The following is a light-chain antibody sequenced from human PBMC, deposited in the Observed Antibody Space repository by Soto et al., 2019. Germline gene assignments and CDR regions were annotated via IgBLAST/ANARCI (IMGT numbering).Light chain of an antibody. CDR3: QQTFSPPSIT. CDR1: QSISTY. CDR2: ASS. V-gene: IGKV1-39*01. J-gene: IGKJ5*01. Sequence: DIQMTQSPSSLSASVGDRVTITCRASQSISTYLNWCQQEPGKAPTLLIYASSTLQGGVPSRFSGSGSGSEFTLTISSLQPEDFATYYCQQTFSPPSITFGQGTRLDIK.